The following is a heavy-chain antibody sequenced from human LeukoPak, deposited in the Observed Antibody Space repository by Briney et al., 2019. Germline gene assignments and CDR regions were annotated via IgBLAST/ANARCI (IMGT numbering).Heavy chain of an antibody. CDR1: GFTFSSYS. Sequence: GGSLRLSCAASGFTFSSYSMNWVRQAPGKGLEWVSSISSSSSYIYYADSVKGRFTISRDNAKNSLYLQMNSLRAEDTAVYYCARDPRGKVGATVALWGQGTLVTVSS. J-gene: IGHJ4*02. D-gene: IGHD1-26*01. V-gene: IGHV3-21*01. CDR2: ISSSSSYI. CDR3: ARDPRGKVGATVAL.